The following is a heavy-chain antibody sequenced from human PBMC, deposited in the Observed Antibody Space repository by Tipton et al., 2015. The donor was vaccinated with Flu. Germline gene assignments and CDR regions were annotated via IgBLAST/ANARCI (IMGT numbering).Heavy chain of an antibody. CDR3: ARVWSSFVATASLDY. D-gene: IGHD1-1*01. CDR1: GGSISSSSFY. Sequence: TLSLTCIISGGSISSSSFYWGWIRQSPGKGLEWIGSMYYSGSTYYNPSLKSRVTISVDTSKNQFSLKLASVTAADTAVYYCARVWSSFVATASLDYWGRGTLVTVSS. CDR2: MYYSGST. V-gene: IGHV4-39*07. J-gene: IGHJ4*02.